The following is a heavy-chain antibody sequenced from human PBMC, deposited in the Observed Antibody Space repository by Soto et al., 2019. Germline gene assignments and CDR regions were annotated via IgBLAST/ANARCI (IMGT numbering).Heavy chain of an antibody. CDR2: IYYSWST. V-gene: IGHV4-31*03. D-gene: IGHD6-6*01. CDR3: ARAPEGSSAYFDY. Sequence: SETLSLTCTVSGGSISSGGYYWSWILQHPGKGLEWIGYIYYSWSTYYNPSLKSRVTISVDTSKNQFSLKLSSVTAADTAVYYCARAPEGSSAYFDYWGQGTLVTVSS. J-gene: IGHJ4*02. CDR1: GGSISSGGYY.